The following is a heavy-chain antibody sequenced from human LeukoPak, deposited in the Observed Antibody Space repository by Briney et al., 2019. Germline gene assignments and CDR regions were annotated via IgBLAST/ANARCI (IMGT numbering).Heavy chain of an antibody. D-gene: IGHD3-9*01. J-gene: IGHJ4*02. CDR2: ISSDSKYI. V-gene: IGHV3-21*01. Sequence: GGSLRLSCAASGFTFSSCSMNWVRQAPGKGLEWVSSISSDSKYIYYADSVKGRFTISRDNTKNSLFLQLNSLRAEDTAVYYCARHAEYYDILTASDYWGQGTPVTVSS. CDR3: ARHAEYYDILTASDY. CDR1: GFTFSSCS.